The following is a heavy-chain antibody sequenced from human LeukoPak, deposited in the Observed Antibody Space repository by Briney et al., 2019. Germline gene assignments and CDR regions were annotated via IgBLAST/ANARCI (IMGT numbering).Heavy chain of an antibody. V-gene: IGHV3-23*01. CDR3: ARDLAFGVEQTYYYYGMDV. CDR2: ISGSGGST. Sequence: PGGSLRLSCAASGFTFSSYAMSWVRQAPGKGLEWVSAISGSGGSTYYADSVKGRFTISRHNSKNTLYLQMNSLRAEDTAVYYCARDLAFGVEQTYYYYGMDVWGQGTTVTVSS. J-gene: IGHJ6*02. CDR1: GFTFSSYA. D-gene: IGHD3-3*01.